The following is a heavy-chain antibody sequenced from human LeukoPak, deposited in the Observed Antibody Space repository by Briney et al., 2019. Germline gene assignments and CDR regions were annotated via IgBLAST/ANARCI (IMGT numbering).Heavy chain of an antibody. CDR3: ARDNVDPPSYSGYGGCMWRWLQCDGNWFDP. Sequence: GASVKVSCKASGYTFTSYAMNWVRQAPGQGLEWMGWINTNTGNPTYAQGFTGRFVFSLDTSVSTAYLQISSLKAEDTAVYYCARDNVDPPSYSGYGGCMWRWLQCDGNWFDPWGQGTLVTVSS. J-gene: IGHJ5*02. CDR1: GYTFTSYA. D-gene: IGHD5-12*01. CDR2: INTNTGNP. V-gene: IGHV7-4-1*02.